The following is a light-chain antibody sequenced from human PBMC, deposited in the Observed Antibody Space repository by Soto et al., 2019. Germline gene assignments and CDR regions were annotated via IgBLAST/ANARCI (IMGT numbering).Light chain of an antibody. CDR3: QQSFSIPFT. CDR1: QGISSW. CDR2: AAS. Sequence: DIQMTQSPSSVSASVAYRFTITCRASQGISSWLAWYQQRPGKAPKLLIYAASSLQSGVPSRFSGSGSGTDFTLTISSLQPEDFATYYCQQSFSIPFTFGPGTKVDIK. J-gene: IGKJ3*01. V-gene: IGKV1-12*01.